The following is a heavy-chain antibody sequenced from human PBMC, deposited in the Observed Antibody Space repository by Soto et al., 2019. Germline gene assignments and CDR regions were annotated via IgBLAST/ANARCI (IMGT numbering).Heavy chain of an antibody. CDR2: IYYSGST. CDR1: GGSISSGGYY. J-gene: IGHJ5*02. Sequence: QVQLQESGPGLVKPSQTLSLTCTVSGGSISSGGYYWSWIRQHPGKGLEWIGYIYYSGSTYYNTSLKSRVTISVDTSKNQFSLKLSSVTAAATAVYYCARDNGPTITVTQNHWFDPWGQGTLVTVSS. D-gene: IGHD4-17*01. V-gene: IGHV4-31*03. CDR3: ARDNGPTITVTQNHWFDP.